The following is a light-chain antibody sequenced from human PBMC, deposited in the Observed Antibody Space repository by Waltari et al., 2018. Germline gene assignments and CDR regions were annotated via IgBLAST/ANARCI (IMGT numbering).Light chain of an antibody. CDR1: QNVRQNH. CDR2: AAA. J-gene: IGKJ1*01. V-gene: IGKV3-20*01. Sequence: EIVLTQSPGTLSLSPVETALLSCRASQNVRQNHVACFQVKPGQPPRLLIYAAANRAPGVPVKFSGRVSGTDFSLTILIVEPEDFAVYSCHQYGSSIRSFGQGTKVEVK. CDR3: HQYGSSIRS.